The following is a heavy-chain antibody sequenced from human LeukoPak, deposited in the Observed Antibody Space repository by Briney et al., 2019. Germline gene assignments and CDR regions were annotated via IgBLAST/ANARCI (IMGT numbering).Heavy chain of an antibody. V-gene: IGHV3-23*01. CDR2: ISGSGGST. J-gene: IGHJ4*02. Sequence: GGSLRLSCAASGFTFSSSAMSWVRQAPGKGLEWVSAISGSGGSTYYADSVKGRFTISRDNSKNTLYLQMNSLRAEDTAVYYCAKAQSVVWGVIISSIDYWGQGTLVTVSS. CDR1: GFTFSSSA. CDR3: AKAQSVVWGVIISSIDY. D-gene: IGHD3-10*01.